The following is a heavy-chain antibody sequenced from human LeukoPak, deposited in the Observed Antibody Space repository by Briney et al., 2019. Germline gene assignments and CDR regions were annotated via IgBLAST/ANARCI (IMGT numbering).Heavy chain of an antibody. CDR2: INPNSGGT. CDR3: ARVGYYYDSSGYYGY. D-gene: IGHD3-22*01. Sequence: GASVKVSCKDSGYTFTGYYMHWVRQAPGQGLEWMGWINPNSGGTNYAQKFQGRVTMTRDTSISTAYMELSRLRSDDTAVYYCARVGYYYDSSGYYGYWGQGTLVTVSS. J-gene: IGHJ4*02. CDR1: GYTFTGYY. V-gene: IGHV1-2*02.